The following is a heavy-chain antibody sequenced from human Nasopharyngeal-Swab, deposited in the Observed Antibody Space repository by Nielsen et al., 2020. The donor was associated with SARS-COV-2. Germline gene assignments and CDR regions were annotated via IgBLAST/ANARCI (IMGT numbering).Heavy chain of an antibody. Sequence: GESLKISCAASGFIFSNYGMHWVRQAPGKGLEWVAVIWYDGSNKYYAGSVKGRFTISRDNSKNTLYLQMNSLRADDTAVYYCAAEPSGGYGGYWGQGTLVTVSS. CDR2: IWYDGSNK. CDR1: GFIFSNYG. D-gene: IGHD5-12*01. V-gene: IGHV3-33*08. CDR3: AAEPSGGYGGY. J-gene: IGHJ4*02.